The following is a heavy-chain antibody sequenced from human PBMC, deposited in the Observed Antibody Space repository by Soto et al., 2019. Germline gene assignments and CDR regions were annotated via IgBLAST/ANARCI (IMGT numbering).Heavy chain of an antibody. CDR1: GGSFSSYA. Sequence: SVKASCTASGGSFSSYAISWVRQAPGQGLEWMGGIIPIFGTANYAQKFQGRVTITADESTSTAYMELSSLRSEDTAVYYCARGLVYDSSGYYYGYFDYWGQGTLVTVSS. D-gene: IGHD3-22*01. V-gene: IGHV1-69*13. CDR3: ARGLVYDSSGYYYGYFDY. CDR2: IIPIFGTA. J-gene: IGHJ4*02.